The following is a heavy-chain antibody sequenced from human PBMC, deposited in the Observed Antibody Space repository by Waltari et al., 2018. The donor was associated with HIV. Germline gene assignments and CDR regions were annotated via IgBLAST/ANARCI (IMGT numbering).Heavy chain of an antibody. CDR2: IYYDGST. CDR1: GGSIRTNNYY. Sequence: QLHLLESGHGLVKPSETLSLTCSVSGGSIRTNNYYWAWIRQSPGKGLEWIGTIYYDGSTYYNPSLESRVTISVDTSKSQFSLRLTSVTAADTAVYFCARERGGYYGSGTYPGGAMNVWGQGTTVIVSS. CDR3: ARERGGYYGSGTYPGGAMNV. D-gene: IGHD3-10*01. V-gene: IGHV4-39*07. J-gene: IGHJ6*02.